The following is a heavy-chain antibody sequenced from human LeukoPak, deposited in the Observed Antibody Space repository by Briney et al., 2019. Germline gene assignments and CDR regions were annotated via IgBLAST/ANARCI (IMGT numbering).Heavy chain of an antibody. V-gene: IGHV3-48*03. CDR1: GFTFSSYE. J-gene: IGHJ6*02. D-gene: IGHD5-18*01. Sequence: GSLRLSCAASGFTFSSYEMNWVRQAPGKGLEWVSYISSSGSTIYYADSVKGRFTISRDNAKNSLYLQMNSLRAEDTAVYYCARLRYSFGYGMDVWGQGTTVTVSS. CDR2: ISSSGSTI. CDR3: ARLRYSFGYGMDV.